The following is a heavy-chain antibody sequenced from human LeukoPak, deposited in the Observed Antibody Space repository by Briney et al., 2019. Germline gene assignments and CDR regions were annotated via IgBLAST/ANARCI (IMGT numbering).Heavy chain of an antibody. V-gene: IGHV1-2*02. J-gene: IGHJ4*02. CDR1: GYTLTDYY. CDR3: STEDKYCTTPNCGAY. CDR2: IIPHSGGT. Sequence: GASVKVSCTASGYTLTDYYIHWVRQAPGQDLEWMGFIIPHSGGTTYEQRFQGRVTMTRDMSIGTFYMELSSLRSDDTAVYYCSTEDKYCTTPNCGAYWGQGTLVTVSS. D-gene: IGHD2-8*01.